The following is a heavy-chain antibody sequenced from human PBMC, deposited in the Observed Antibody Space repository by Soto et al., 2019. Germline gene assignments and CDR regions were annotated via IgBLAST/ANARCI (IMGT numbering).Heavy chain of an antibody. D-gene: IGHD3-16*01. CDR3: TTGQHYDNVWVSVLY. CDR1: GFTFSDAW. Sequence: GGSLRLSCAASGFTFSDAWMSWVRQTPGKGLEWVGRTKSKTDDGTTDYAPPVKGRFTISRDDSKATLYLQMNSLKTEDTAVYYCTTGQHYDNVWVSVLYWGQGTQVTVS. J-gene: IGHJ4*02. V-gene: IGHV3-15*01. CDR2: TKSKTDDGTT.